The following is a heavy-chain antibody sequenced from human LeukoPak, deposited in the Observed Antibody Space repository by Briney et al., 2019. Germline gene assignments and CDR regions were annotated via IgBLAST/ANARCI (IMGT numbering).Heavy chain of an antibody. CDR3: ARDYIVPADPYQFDY. CDR2: VSGDGNNK. D-gene: IGHD2-2*01. V-gene: IGHV3-30-3*01. J-gene: IGHJ4*02. Sequence: PGRSLRLSCAASGFTFSTYSMHWVRQAPGKGLEWLAVVSGDGNNKYYLDSVKGRFTISRDNSKNTLYLQIDSLRVEDTAVYYCARDYIVPADPYQFDYWGQGTLVTVSS. CDR1: GFTFSTYS.